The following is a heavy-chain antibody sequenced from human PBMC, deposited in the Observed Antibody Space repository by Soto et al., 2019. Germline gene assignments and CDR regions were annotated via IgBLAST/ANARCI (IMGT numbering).Heavy chain of an antibody. D-gene: IGHD3-10*01. CDR1: GGSLSSTHW. Sequence: QVQLQESGPGLVKPSGTLSLTCAVSGGSLSSTHWWSWVRQPPRKGLECIGDIYHTGSTNYNPSLRSRVTISVDKSKNQFSLHLSSVTAADTAVYYCARDPYYYGSGDKGGFDPWGQGTLVIVSS. CDR3: ARDPYYYGSGDKGGFDP. CDR2: IYHTGST. J-gene: IGHJ5*02. V-gene: IGHV4-4*02.